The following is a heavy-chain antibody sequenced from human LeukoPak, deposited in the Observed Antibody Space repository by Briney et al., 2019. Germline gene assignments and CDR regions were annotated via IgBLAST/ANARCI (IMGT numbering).Heavy chain of an antibody. CDR3: ARGYCSGGSCYYMDV. D-gene: IGHD2-15*01. J-gene: IGHJ6*03. CDR2: INHSGST. Sequence: SETLSLTCAVHGGSFSGYYWSWIRQPPGKGLEWIGEINHSGSTNYNPSLKSRVTISVDTSKNQFSLKLSSVTAADTAVCYCARGYCSGGSCYYMDVWGKGTTVTVSS. CDR1: GGSFSGYY. V-gene: IGHV4-34*01.